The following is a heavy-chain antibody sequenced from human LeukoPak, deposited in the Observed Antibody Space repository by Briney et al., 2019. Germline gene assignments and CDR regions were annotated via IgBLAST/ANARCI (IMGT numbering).Heavy chain of an antibody. CDR3: ARFIRGYSYGHFDY. CDR1: GVSISSGSYY. D-gene: IGHD5-18*01. Sequence: PSETLSLTCTVSGVSISSGSYYWSWIRQPAGKGLEWIGRIHTTGSTNYNPSLKSRVTMSVDTSKNQFSLKLSSVTAADTALYYCARFIRGYSYGHFDYWGQGTLVTVSS. J-gene: IGHJ4*02. CDR2: IHTTGST. V-gene: IGHV4-61*02.